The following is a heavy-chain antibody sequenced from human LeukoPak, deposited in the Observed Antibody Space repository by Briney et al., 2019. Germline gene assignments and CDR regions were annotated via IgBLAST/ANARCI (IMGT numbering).Heavy chain of an antibody. CDR1: GFTFGDYE. V-gene: IGHV3-48*03. CDR2: ISSSGSTI. CDR3: ARDTLSGLAFY. J-gene: IGHJ4*02. D-gene: IGHD3-16*01. Sequence: PGGSLRLSCAASGFTFGDYEMNWVRQAPGKGLEWVSYISSSGSTIYYADSVKGRFTISRDNAKNSLFLQMNSLRAEDTAAYYCARDTLSGLAFYWGQGTLVTVSS.